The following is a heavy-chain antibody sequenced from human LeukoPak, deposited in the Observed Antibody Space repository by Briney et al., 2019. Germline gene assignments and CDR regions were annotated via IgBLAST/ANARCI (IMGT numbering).Heavy chain of an antibody. CDR2: ISGSGGST. V-gene: IGHV3-23*01. CDR3: AKVGVDILRFLEWLLNTFDY. Sequence: GGSLRLSCAASRFTFSSYAMSWVRQAPGKGLEGVSAISGSGGSTYYADSVKGRFTISRDNSKNTLYLQMNSLRAEDTAVYYCAKVGVDILRFLEWLLNTFDYWGQGTLVTVSS. CDR1: RFTFSSYA. D-gene: IGHD3-3*01. J-gene: IGHJ4*02.